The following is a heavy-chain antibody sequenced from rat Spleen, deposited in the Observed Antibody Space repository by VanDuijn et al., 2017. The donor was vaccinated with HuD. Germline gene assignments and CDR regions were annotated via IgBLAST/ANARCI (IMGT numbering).Heavy chain of an antibody. Sequence: EVQLVESGGGLVQPGRSMKLSCAASGFTFSNYDMAWVRQAPTKGLEWVGSISFDGSSTYYRDSVKGRFTISRDNAKSTLYLQMDSLRSEDTATYYCTTENYGFAYWGQGTLVTVSS. CDR1: GFTFSNYD. CDR3: TTENYGFAY. J-gene: IGHJ3*01. D-gene: IGHD1-11*01. V-gene: IGHV5-20*01. CDR2: ISFDGSST.